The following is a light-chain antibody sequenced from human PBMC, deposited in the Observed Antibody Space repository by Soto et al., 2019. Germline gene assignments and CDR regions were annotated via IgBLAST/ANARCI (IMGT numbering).Light chain of an antibody. CDR3: QQSYNIPRT. CDR1: QTISSW. J-gene: IGKJ1*01. CDR2: AAS. Sequence: DIQMTQSPSTLSGSVGDRVTITCRASQTISSWLAWYQQKPGKAPKLLIYAASSLQSGVPSRFSGSASRTDFTFTISSLQPEDFATYYCQQSYNIPRTFGQGTKVDIK. V-gene: IGKV1-5*01.